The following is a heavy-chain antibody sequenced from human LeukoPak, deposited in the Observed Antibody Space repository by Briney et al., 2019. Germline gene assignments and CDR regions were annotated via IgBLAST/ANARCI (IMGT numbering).Heavy chain of an antibody. CDR3: ARGEPITMIVVVIDY. V-gene: IGHV3-30*04. J-gene: IGHJ4*02. D-gene: IGHD3-22*01. Sequence: GGSLRLSCAASGFTFSSYAMHWVRQAPGKGLEWVAVISYDGSNKYYADSVKGRFTISRDNSKNTLYLQMNSLRAEDTAVYYCARGEPITMIVVVIDYWGQGTLVTVSS. CDR1: GFTFSSYA. CDR2: ISYDGSNK.